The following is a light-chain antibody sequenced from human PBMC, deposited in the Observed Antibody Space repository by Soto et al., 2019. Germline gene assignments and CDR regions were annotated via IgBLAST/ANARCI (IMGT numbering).Light chain of an antibody. Sequence: EIVLTQSPGTLSLSPGERATLSCRASQRVSSSYLAWYQQKPGQAPRLLIYGASSRATGIPDRFSGSGSGTDFTLTISRLEPEDFTVYYCQQYGISPFTFGPGTKVDV. CDR2: GAS. CDR3: QQYGISPFT. J-gene: IGKJ3*01. CDR1: QRVSSSY. V-gene: IGKV3-20*01.